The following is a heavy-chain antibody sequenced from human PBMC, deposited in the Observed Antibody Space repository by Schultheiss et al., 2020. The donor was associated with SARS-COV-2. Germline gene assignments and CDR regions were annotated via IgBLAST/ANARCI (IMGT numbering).Heavy chain of an antibody. CDR3: ARAMRIVATMGYYYYYYMDV. V-gene: IGHV3-53*01. CDR2: IYSGGST. D-gene: IGHD5-12*01. CDR1: GFTVSSNY. J-gene: IGHJ6*03. Sequence: GGSLRLSCAASGFTVSSNYMSWVRQAPGKGLEWVSVIYSGGSTYYADSVKGRFTISRDNSKNTLYLQMNSLRAEDTAVYYCARAMRIVATMGYYYYYYMDVWGKGTTVTVSS.